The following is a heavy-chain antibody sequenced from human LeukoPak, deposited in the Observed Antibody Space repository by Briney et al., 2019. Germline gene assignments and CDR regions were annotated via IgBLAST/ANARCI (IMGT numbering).Heavy chain of an antibody. CDR1: GFTFDDYA. Sequence: PGGSLRLSCAASGFTFDDYAMHWVRQAPGKGLEWVSGICWNSGSIGYADSVKGRFTISRDNAKNSLYLQMNSLRAEDMALYYCAKGYCSSTSCYEFDYWGQGTLVTVSS. CDR2: ICWNSGSI. V-gene: IGHV3-9*03. D-gene: IGHD2-2*01. CDR3: AKGYCSSTSCYEFDY. J-gene: IGHJ4*02.